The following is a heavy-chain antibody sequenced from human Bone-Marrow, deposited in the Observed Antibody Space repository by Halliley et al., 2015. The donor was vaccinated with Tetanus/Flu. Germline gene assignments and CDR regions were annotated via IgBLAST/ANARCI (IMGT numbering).Heavy chain of an antibody. CDR3: ARGLGDRGYCSSSSCFCYYGMDV. Sequence: TLSLTCTVSGGSISSGGYYWSWIRQHPGKGLEWIGYIYYSGSTYYNPSLKSRVTISVDTSKNQFSLKLSSVTAADTAVYYCARGLGDRGYCSSSSCFCYYGMDVWGQGTTVTVSS. V-gene: IGHV4-31*03. J-gene: IGHJ6*02. D-gene: IGHD2-2*01. CDR2: IYYSGST. CDR1: GGSISSGGYY.